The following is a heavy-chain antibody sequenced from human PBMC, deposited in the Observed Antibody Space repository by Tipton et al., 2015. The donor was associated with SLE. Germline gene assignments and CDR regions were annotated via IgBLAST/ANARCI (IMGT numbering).Heavy chain of an antibody. J-gene: IGHJ6*03. CDR3: ARGGADHYFYMDV. D-gene: IGHD2-15*01. V-gene: IGHV4-4*08. CDR2: VFTSGST. Sequence: TLSLTCTVSGGSINSYYWSWIRQPPGKGLEWIGYVFTSGSTRYNPSLKSRVTMSADTSKKQFSLRLISVTATDTAIYFCARGGADHYFYMDVWGKGTTVTVSS. CDR1: GGSINSYY.